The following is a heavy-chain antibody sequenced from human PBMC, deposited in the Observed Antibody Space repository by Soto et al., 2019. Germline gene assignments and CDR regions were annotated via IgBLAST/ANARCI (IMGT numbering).Heavy chain of an antibody. J-gene: IGHJ4*02. V-gene: IGHV1-2*04. CDR1: GYTFTGYY. CDR2: INPNSGGT. CDR3: ARDHDRSTGYYTPVSFDY. Sequence: ASVKVSCKASGYTFTGYYMHWVRQAPGQGLEWMGWINPNSGGTNYAQKFQGWVTMTRDTSISTAYMELSRLRSDDTAVYYCARDHDRSTGYYTPVSFDYWGQAILVTVSS. D-gene: IGHD3-9*01.